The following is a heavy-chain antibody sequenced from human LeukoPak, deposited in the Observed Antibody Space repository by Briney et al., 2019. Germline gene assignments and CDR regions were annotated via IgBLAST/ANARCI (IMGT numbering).Heavy chain of an antibody. CDR2: IYYSGGT. Sequence: SETLSLTCTVSGGSISSYYWSWIRQPPGKGLEWIGYIYYSGGTNYNPSLKSRVTISVDTSKNQFSLKLSSVTAADTAVYYCARTYYDFWSGYYELYYFDYWGQGTLVTVSS. V-gene: IGHV4-59*01. CDR1: GGSISSYY. J-gene: IGHJ4*02. D-gene: IGHD3-3*01. CDR3: ARTYYDFWSGYYELYYFDY.